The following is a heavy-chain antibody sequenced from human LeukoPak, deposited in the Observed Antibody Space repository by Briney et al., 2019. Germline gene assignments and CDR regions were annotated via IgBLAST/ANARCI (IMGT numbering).Heavy chain of an antibody. D-gene: IGHD4-23*01. CDR3: ARGLGGGNSIYFDY. Sequence: PSETLSLTCTVSGGSISSYYWSWIRQPAGKGLEWIGRIYASGTTNYNPSLKSRVTISEDKSKNQFSLKLTSVTAADTAVYYCARGLGGGNSIYFDYWGQGTLVTVSS. CDR2: IYASGTT. J-gene: IGHJ4*02. V-gene: IGHV4-4*07. CDR1: GGSISSYY.